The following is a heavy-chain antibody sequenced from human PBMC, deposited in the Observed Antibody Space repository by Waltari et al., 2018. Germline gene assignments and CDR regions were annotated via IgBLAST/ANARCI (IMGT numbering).Heavy chain of an antibody. Sequence: QLQLQESGPGLVKPSETLSLTCTVSGGSISSSSYYWGWIRQPPGKGLEWIGSIYYSGSTYYNPSLKSRVTISVDTSKNQFSLKLSSVTAADTAVYYCARTYYYGSGSYYKDLGYWGQGTLVIVSS. CDR2: IYYSGST. CDR1: GGSISSSSYY. D-gene: IGHD3-10*01. CDR3: ARTYYYGSGSYYKDLGY. J-gene: IGHJ4*02. V-gene: IGHV4-39*07.